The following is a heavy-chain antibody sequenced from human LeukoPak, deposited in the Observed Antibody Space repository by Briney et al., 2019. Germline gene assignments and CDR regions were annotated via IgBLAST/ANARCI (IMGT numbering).Heavy chain of an antibody. CDR1: GYTFTGYY. CDR2: INPNSGGT. V-gene: IGHV1-2*02. Sequence: ASVKVSCKACGYTFTGYYMHWVRQAPGQGLEWMGWINPNSGGTNYAQKFQGRVTMTRDTSISTAYMELSRLRSDDTAVYYCARGPAHRLEPIDYWGQGTLVTVSS. CDR3: ARGPAHRLEPIDY. J-gene: IGHJ4*02. D-gene: IGHD1-1*01.